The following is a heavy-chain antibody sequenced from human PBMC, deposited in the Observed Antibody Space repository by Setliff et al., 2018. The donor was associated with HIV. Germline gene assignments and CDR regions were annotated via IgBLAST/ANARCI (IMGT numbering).Heavy chain of an antibody. D-gene: IGHD2-8*02. CDR3: AKDFGNTGVFDD. V-gene: IGHV3-23*01. Sequence: GSLRLSCAASGFAFDNYCMTWVRQAPGKGLEWVSAIGGSTGSTYYADSVKGRFTISTDNSKNTLYLQMNSLRAEDTAVYYCAKDFGNTGVFDDWSQGTLVTVSS. CDR1: GFAFDNYC. J-gene: IGHJ4*02. CDR2: IGGSTGST.